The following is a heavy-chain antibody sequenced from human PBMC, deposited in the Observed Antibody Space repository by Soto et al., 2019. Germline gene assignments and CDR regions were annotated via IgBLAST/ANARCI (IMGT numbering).Heavy chain of an antibody. Sequence: AHLSESGGGLQQPGGSLKLSCAASRFTFSNFAMSWVRQAPGKGLEWISTIGVTAGSTYYTDSVRGRFTISRDNSKNTLYLEMNSLRAEDTPLYYCAKVMYTWNDVAASDSWRQGTLVAVSS. CDR2: IGVTAGST. V-gene: IGHV3-23*01. CDR3: AKVMYTWNDVAASDS. CDR1: RFTFSNFA. D-gene: IGHD1-1*01. J-gene: IGHJ4*02.